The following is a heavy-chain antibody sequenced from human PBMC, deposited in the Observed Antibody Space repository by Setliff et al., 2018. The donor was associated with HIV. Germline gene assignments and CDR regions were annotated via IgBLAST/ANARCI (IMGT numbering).Heavy chain of an antibody. CDR2: ISGTSSYI. Sequence: GGSLRLSCAASGFTFSSYGMHWVRQAPGKGLEWVSAISGTSSYIFYADSVKGRFTISRDNAKNSLYLQMNSLRGDDTAVYYCAALSLRTNTVYGVISTRFDPWGRGTLVTVSS. D-gene: IGHD3-10*01. CDR1: GFTFSSYG. J-gene: IGHJ5*02. V-gene: IGHV3-21*04. CDR3: AALSLRTNTVYGVISTRFDP.